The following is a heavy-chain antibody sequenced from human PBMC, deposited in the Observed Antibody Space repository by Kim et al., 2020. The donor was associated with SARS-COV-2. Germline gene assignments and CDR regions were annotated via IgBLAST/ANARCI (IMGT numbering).Heavy chain of an antibody. D-gene: IGHD2-15*01. V-gene: IGHV4-39*01. J-gene: IGHJ5*02. CDR3: ARQVPLGYCSGGSCYSGFGWFDP. CDR1: GGSISSSTYY. CDR2: IYYSGST. Sequence: SETLSLTCTVSGGSISSSTYYWGWIRQPPGKGLEWIGSIYYSGSTYYNPSLKSRVTISVDTSKNQFSLKLNSVTAAGTAVYYCARQVPLGYCSGGSCYSGFGWFDPWGQGTLVTVSS.